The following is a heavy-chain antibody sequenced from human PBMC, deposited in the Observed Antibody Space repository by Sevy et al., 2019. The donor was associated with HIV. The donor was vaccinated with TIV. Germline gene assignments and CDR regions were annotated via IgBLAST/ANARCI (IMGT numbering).Heavy chain of an antibody. D-gene: IGHD4-17*01. CDR2: IRSKANSYAT. J-gene: IGHJ4*02. V-gene: IGHV3-73*01. CDR3: TRLGVQRYGDYVD. Sequence: GGSLRLSCAASGFTFSGSAMHWVRQASGKGLEWVGRIRSKANSYATAYAASVKGRFTISRDDSKNTAYLQMNSLKTEDTAVYYCTRLGVQRYGDYVDWGQGTLVTVSS. CDR1: GFTFSGSA.